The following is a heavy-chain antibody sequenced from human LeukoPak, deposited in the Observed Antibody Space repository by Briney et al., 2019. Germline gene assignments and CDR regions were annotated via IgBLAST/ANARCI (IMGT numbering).Heavy chain of an antibody. V-gene: IGHV3-11*01. J-gene: IGHJ4*02. CDR3: GRVGTAMAFDY. Sequence: GGSLRLSCAASGFTFSDYYMSWIRQAPGKGLEWVSYISSSGSTIYYADSVKGRFTISRDNAKNSLYLQMNSLSAEDTAVYYGGRVGTAMAFDYWGQGTLVTVSS. CDR1: GFTFSDYY. CDR2: ISSSGSTI. D-gene: IGHD5-24*01.